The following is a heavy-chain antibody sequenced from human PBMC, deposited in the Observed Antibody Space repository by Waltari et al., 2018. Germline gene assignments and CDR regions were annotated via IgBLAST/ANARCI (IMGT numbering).Heavy chain of an antibody. CDR3: AKDRGXWLVRXSXXS. CDR2: INPNEGXT. J-gene: IGHJ4*02. D-gene: IGHD3-10*01. CDR1: GYIFTDYY. V-gene: IGHV1-46*01. Sequence: QVQLVQSGAEVKKPGASVKISCETSGYIFTDYYLHWVRQAPGQGLVWMGXINPNEGXTAYAXIFQGRVRMTRDRSXRTFYRXISSXTSXDXXXYYCAKDRGXWLVRXSXXSWGQGTXVTVSS.